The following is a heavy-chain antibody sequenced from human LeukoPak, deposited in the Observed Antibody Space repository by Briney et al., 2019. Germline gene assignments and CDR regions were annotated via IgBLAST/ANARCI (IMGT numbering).Heavy chain of an antibody. V-gene: IGHV1-2*02. Sequence: ASVKVSCKASGYTFTDYYMHWVRQAPGQGLEWMGWTNPYSGGTNYAQKFQGRVTMTRDTSIGTAYMELSRLKSDDTAVYYCAREGLGDSSGYHHAFDIWGQGTMVTVSS. CDR1: GYTFTDYY. D-gene: IGHD3-22*01. J-gene: IGHJ3*02. CDR3: AREGLGDSSGYHHAFDI. CDR2: TNPYSGGT.